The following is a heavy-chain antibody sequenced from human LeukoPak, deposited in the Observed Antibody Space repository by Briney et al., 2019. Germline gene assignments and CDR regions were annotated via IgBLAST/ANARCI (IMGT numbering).Heavy chain of an antibody. D-gene: IGHD6-13*01. CDR2: INPNSGGT. CDR3: ARSYSSSWFFDY. Sequence: GASVKVSCKASGYTFTGYYMHWVRQAPGQGLEWVGWINPNSGGTNYAQKFQGRVTMTRDTSISTAYMELSRLRSDDTAVYYCARSYSSSWFFDYWGQGTLVTVSS. J-gene: IGHJ4*02. V-gene: IGHV1-2*02. CDR1: GYTFTGYY.